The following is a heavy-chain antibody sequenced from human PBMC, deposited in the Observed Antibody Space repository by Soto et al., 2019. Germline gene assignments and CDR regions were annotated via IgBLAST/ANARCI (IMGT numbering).Heavy chain of an antibody. V-gene: IGHV1-3*01. Sequence: ASVKVSCKASGYTFTDYTMHWVRQAPGQRLEWMGWINAVNGNTKYSQKFQGRVTITRGTSASTAYMELSSLRSEDTAVYYCARDLGYCSSTSCYDYYYYYMDVWGKGTTVTVSS. CDR2: INAVNGNT. CDR1: GYTFTDYT. D-gene: IGHD2-2*01. J-gene: IGHJ6*03. CDR3: ARDLGYCSSTSCYDYYYYYMDV.